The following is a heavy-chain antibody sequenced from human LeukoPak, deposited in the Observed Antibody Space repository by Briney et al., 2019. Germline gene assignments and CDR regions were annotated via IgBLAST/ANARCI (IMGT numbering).Heavy chain of an antibody. Sequence: GESLKISCKGSGYSFTSHWIGWVRQMSGKGLEWMGIIYPDDSDARYSPSFQGQVTISADKSISTAYLQWSSLKASDTAMYYCARHTQEAFDYWGQGTLVTVSS. CDR1: GYSFTSHW. V-gene: IGHV5-51*01. CDR3: ARHTQEAFDY. J-gene: IGHJ4*02. CDR2: IYPDDSDA.